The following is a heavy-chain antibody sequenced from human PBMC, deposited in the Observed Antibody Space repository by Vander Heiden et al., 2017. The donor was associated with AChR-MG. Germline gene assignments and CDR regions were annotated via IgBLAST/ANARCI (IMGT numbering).Heavy chain of an antibody. CDR3: ARDDDWNDVPGVYYYGMDV. CDR1: GGTFSRFA. Sequence: QVQLVQSGAEVKKPGSSVKVSCKASGGTFSRFAIGWVRQAPGQGLEWMGRIIPILGIANYAQKFQGRVTITADKSTSTAYMELSSLRSEDTAVYYCARDDDWNDVPGVYYYGMDVWGQGTTVTVSS. CDR2: IIPILGIA. V-gene: IGHV1-69*04. D-gene: IGHD1-1*01. J-gene: IGHJ6*02.